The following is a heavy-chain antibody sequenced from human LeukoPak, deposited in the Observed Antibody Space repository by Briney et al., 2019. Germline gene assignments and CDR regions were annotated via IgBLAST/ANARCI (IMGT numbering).Heavy chain of an antibody. Sequence: SVKVSCKASGYTFTSYYMHWVRQAPGQGLEWMGGIIPIFGTANYAQKFQGRVTITADESTSTAYMELSSLRSEDTAVYYCARSDYYDSSGYYYWGQGTLVTVSS. CDR3: ARSDYYDSSGYYY. CDR1: GYTFTSYY. D-gene: IGHD3-22*01. V-gene: IGHV1-69*13. CDR2: IIPIFGTA. J-gene: IGHJ4*02.